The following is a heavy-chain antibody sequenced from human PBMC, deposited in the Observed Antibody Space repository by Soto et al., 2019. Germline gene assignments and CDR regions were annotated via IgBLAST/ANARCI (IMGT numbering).Heavy chain of an antibody. Sequence: EVQLVESGGDLVQPGGSLSLSCAGSGFIFSNYWMSWVRRAPGKGLEWVASIQKDGSETHYVDSVEGRVTISRDNAKNTVYLQMNSLRAEDTALYYCMTRHRRTPWDNWGQGTQVTVSS. V-gene: IGHV3-7*01. CDR3: MTRHRRTPWDN. CDR2: IQKDGSET. J-gene: IGHJ4*02. D-gene: IGHD2-2*01. CDR1: GFIFSNYW.